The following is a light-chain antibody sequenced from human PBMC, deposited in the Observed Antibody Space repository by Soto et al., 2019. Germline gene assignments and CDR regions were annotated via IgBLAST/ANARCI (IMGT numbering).Light chain of an antibody. V-gene: IGKV3-20*01. CDR3: QQYVTAPLT. CDR2: DAS. CDR1: QSIGDNY. J-gene: IGKJ4*01. Sequence: EIVLTQSPGTLSLSPGERATLSCRASQSIGDNYLAWYQQIPGQAPRLLLYDASKRATGIPDRFSGSGSGTDFTLTISRLEPEDFAVYYCQQYVTAPLTFGEGTKVEIK.